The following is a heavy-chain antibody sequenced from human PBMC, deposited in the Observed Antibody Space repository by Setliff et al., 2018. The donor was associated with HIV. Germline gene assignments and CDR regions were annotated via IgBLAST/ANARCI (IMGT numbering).Heavy chain of an antibody. CDR3: ARDRIEFVAEDPHDVFDI. V-gene: IGHV4-4*07. Sequence: SETLSLTCSVSGHSISGYYWSWIRQPAGRGLEWIGRIHTSGNTNYNPSLRGRVTMSVDMSKNQFSLKLISVSAADTAVYYCARDRIEFVAEDPHDVFDIWGRGTLVTVSS. CDR1: GHSISGYY. J-gene: IGHJ3*02. CDR2: IHTSGNT. D-gene: IGHD5-12*01.